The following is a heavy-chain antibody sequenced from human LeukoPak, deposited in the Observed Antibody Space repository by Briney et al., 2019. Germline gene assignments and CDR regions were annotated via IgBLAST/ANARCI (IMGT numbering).Heavy chain of an antibody. Sequence: ASVKVSCKASGYTFTGYYVHWVRQAPGQGLEWMGWLNPNSAGTSYPQKFQGRVTMSRDTSISTAYMELSRLRSDDTAVYYCARDIVATMNFDYWGQGTLVTVSS. V-gene: IGHV1-2*02. CDR2: LNPNSAGT. J-gene: IGHJ4*02. CDR3: ARDIVATMNFDY. D-gene: IGHD5-12*01. CDR1: GYTFTGYY.